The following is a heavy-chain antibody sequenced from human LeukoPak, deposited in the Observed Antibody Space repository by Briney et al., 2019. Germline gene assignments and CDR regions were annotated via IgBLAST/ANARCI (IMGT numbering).Heavy chain of an antibody. CDR2: ISYDGSNK. V-gene: IGHV3-30*04. CDR3: ASPTTYCSGGSCAY. D-gene: IGHD2-15*01. Sequence: PGRSLRLSCAASGFTFSNYAMHWVRQAPGKGLEWVAVISYDGSNKYYADSVKGRFTISRDNSKNTLYLQMNSLRAEDTAVYYCASPTTYCSGGSCAYWGQGTLVTASS. J-gene: IGHJ4*02. CDR1: GFTFSNYA.